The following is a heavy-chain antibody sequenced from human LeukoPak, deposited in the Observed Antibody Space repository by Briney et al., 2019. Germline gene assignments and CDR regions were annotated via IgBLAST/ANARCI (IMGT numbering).Heavy chain of an antibody. CDR3: ARDELDDYGDYGAFDI. CDR1: GFTFSSYW. Sequence: GGSLRLSCAASGFTFSSYWMSWVRQAPGKGLEWVANIKQDGSEKYYVDSVKGRFTISRDNAKNSLYLQMNSLRAEDTAVYYCARDELDDYGDYGAFDIWGQGTMVTVSS. J-gene: IGHJ3*02. D-gene: IGHD4-17*01. V-gene: IGHV3-7*01. CDR2: IKQDGSEK.